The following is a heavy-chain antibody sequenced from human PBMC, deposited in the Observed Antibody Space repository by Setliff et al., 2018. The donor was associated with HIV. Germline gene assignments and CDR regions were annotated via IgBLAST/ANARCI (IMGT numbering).Heavy chain of an antibody. CDR3: ARETGDIAATALYSFDY. Sequence: GGSLRLSCAASGFAVSDTYMSWVRQAPGKGLDWVSLIYSSGDTYYADSVKGRFTVSRDISKNTLYLQMSSLRAEDTAIYYCARETGDIAATALYSFDYWGQGTLVTVSS. V-gene: IGHV3-66*01. CDR2: IYSSGDT. D-gene: IGHD6-13*01. CDR1: GFAVSDTY. J-gene: IGHJ4*02.